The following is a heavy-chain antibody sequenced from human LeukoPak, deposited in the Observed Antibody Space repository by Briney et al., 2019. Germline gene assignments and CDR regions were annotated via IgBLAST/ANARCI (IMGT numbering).Heavy chain of an antibody. J-gene: IGHJ6*02. Sequence: GGSLRLSCAASGFTFSSYAMSWVRQAPGKGLEWVAVIWYDGSNKYYADSVKGRFTISRDNSKNTLYLQMNSLRAEDTAVYYCARGYCSSTSCYREHYYYYGMDVWGQGTTVTVSS. CDR2: IWYDGSNK. D-gene: IGHD2-2*02. CDR3: ARGYCSSTSCYREHYYYYGMDV. V-gene: IGHV3-33*08. CDR1: GFTFSSYA.